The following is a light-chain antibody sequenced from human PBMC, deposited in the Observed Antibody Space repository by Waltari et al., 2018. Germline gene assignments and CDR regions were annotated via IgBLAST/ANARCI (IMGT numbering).Light chain of an antibody. J-gene: IGKJ2*01. CDR2: AAS. CDR3: QQYAKAPDT. Sequence: EIVLTQSPGTLSLSPGESATLSCRASQSFDSNYFAVFQQRPGQVPRLLIYAASSRATNIPDRFSGSVSGTDFTLTISRLETEDFAVYYCQQYAKAPDTFGQGTRLEIK. V-gene: IGKV3-20*01. CDR1: QSFDSNY.